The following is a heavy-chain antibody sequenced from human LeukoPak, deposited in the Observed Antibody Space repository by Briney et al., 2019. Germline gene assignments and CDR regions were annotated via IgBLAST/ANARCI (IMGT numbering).Heavy chain of an antibody. D-gene: IGHD3-9*01. J-gene: IGHJ4*02. CDR1: GYSFTSYW. Sequence: GESLKISCKGSGYSFTSYWIGWVRQMPGKGLEWRGIIYPGDSDTRYSPSFQGQVTISADKSISTAYLQWSSLKASDTAMYYCARLDILTGHYNGYNDYWGQGTLVTVSS. CDR2: IYPGDSDT. V-gene: IGHV5-51*01. CDR3: ARLDILTGHYNGYNDY.